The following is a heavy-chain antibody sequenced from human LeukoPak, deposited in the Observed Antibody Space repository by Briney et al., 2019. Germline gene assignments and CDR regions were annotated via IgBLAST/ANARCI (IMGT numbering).Heavy chain of an antibody. V-gene: IGHV3-49*04. CDR1: GFTFGDYA. Sequence: GRSLRLSCTASGFTFGDYAMSWVRQAPGKGLEWVGFIRSKAYGGTTEYAASVKGRFTISRDDSKSIACLQMNSLKTEDTAVYYCTRAREGYDILTGYFLWGQGTLVTVSS. CDR2: IRSKAYGGTT. D-gene: IGHD3-9*01. J-gene: IGHJ4*02. CDR3: TRAREGYDILTGYFL.